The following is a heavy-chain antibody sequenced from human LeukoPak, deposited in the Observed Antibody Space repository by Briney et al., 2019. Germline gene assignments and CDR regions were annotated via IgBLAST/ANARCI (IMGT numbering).Heavy chain of an antibody. Sequence: GESLKISCKGSGYSFTSYWISWVRQMPGKGLEWMGRIDPSDSYTNYSPSSQGHVTISADKSISTAYLQWSSLKASDTAMYYCARHPLIVVVPAANDYWGQGTLVTVSS. CDR1: GYSFTSYW. V-gene: IGHV5-10-1*01. J-gene: IGHJ4*02. CDR3: ARHPLIVVVPAANDY. D-gene: IGHD2-2*01. CDR2: IDPSDSYT.